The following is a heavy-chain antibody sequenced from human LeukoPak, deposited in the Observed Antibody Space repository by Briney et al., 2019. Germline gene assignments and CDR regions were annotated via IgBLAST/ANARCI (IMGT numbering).Heavy chain of an antibody. J-gene: IGHJ4*02. CDR1: GFTFITYA. CDR2: ISGSGGST. D-gene: IGHD3-9*01. V-gene: IGHV3-23*01. CDR3: AKARNYDILTGYVDY. Sequence: GGSLRLSCAASGFTFITYAMSWVRQAPGKGLEWVSAISGSGGSTYYADSVKGRFTISRDNSKNTLYLQMNSLRAEDTAVYYCAKARNYDILTGYVDYWGQGTLVTVSS.